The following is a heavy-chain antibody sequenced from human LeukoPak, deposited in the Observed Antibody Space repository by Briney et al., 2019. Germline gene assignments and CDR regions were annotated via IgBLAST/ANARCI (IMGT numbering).Heavy chain of an antibody. CDR2: ISYDGSNK. V-gene: IGHV3-30*04. D-gene: IGHD3-10*01. CDR1: GFTYSSYS. J-gene: IGHJ6*04. Sequence: GGSLRLSCAASGFTYSSYSMHWVRQAPGKGLEWVAVISYDGSNKYYADSVKGRFTISRDNSKNTLYLQMNSLRAEDTAVYYCARGVIIMVRGVITYYYYGMDVWGKGTTVTVSS. CDR3: ARGVIIMVRGVITYYYYGMDV.